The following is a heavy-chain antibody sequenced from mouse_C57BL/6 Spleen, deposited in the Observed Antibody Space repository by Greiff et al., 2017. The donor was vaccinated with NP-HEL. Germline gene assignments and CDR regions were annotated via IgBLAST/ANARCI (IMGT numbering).Heavy chain of an antibody. V-gene: IGHV14-4*01. CDR2: IDPENGDT. D-gene: IGHD1-1*01. J-gene: IGHJ1*03. Sequence: EVQLQQSGAELVRPGASVKLSCTASGFNIKDDYMPWVKQRPEQGLEWIGWIDPENGDTEYASKFQGKATITADTSSNTAYLQLSSLTSEDTAVYYCTKAVVATRYFDVWGTGTTVTVSS. CDR1: GFNIKDDY. CDR3: TKAVVATRYFDV.